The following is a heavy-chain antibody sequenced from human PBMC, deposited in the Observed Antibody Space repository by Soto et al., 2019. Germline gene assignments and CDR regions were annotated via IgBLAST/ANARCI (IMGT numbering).Heavy chain of an antibody. V-gene: IGHV2-5*02. J-gene: IGHJ5*02. CDR2: IYWDDDK. Sequence: QITLKESGPTLVKPTQTLTLTCTFSGSSLTTRGVGVSWIRQPPGEALECLALIYWDDDKRYSPSLQSRLSITKDTSKNQVVLTMTNVDNVDTATYYCAHIPNYYQYDWFDPWGQGTLVSVSS. CDR3: AHIPNYYQYDWFDP. CDR1: GSSLTTRGVG. D-gene: IGHD3-16*01.